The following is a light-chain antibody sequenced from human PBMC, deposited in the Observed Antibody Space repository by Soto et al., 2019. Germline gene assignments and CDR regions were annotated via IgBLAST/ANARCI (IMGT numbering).Light chain of an antibody. CDR3: QQYNSYSWT. Sequence: IQLTQSLSSLSASVEDRVTITCRASQSISSWLAWYQQKTGKAPKLLIYGASSLESGVPSRFSGSGSGTEFTLTISSLQPDDFATYYCQQYNSYSWTFGQGTKVDI. J-gene: IGKJ1*01. CDR1: QSISSW. V-gene: IGKV1-5*01. CDR2: GAS.